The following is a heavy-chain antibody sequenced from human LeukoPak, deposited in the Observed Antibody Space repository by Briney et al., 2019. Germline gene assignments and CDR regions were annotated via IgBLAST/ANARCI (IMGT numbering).Heavy chain of an antibody. D-gene: IGHD6-13*01. V-gene: IGHV3-21*01. CDR1: GFTFSSYS. J-gene: IGHJ4*02. CDR3: ARGAAAPAPPGFAY. CDR2: ISSVSYI. Sequence: GGSLRLSCAASGFTFSSYSMNWVRQAPGKGLEWVSSISSVSYIYYADSLKGRFTISRDNAKNSLFLQMNSLRAEDTAVYYCARGAAAPAPPGFAYWGRGTLVTVSS.